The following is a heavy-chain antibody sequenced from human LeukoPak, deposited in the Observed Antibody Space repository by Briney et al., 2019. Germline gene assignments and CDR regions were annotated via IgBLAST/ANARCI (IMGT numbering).Heavy chain of an antibody. Sequence: GGSLRLSCAASGFTFSSYGMHWVRQAPGKGLEWVAFIRYDGSNKFYADSVKGRLTISRDNSNNTLYLQMNSLRAEDTAVYYCAKTLATRLFGDAFDIWGQGTMVTVSS. D-gene: IGHD3-10*02. CDR2: IRYDGSNK. CDR1: GFTFSSYG. J-gene: IGHJ3*02. V-gene: IGHV3-30*02. CDR3: AKTLATRLFGDAFDI.